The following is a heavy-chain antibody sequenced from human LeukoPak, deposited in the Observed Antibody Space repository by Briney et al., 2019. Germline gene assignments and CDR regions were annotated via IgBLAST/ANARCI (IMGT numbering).Heavy chain of an antibody. CDR2: ISGSGGST. Sequence: GGSLRLSCAASGFTFSSYAMSWVRQAPGKGLEWVSAISGSGGSTYYADSVKGRFTISRDNSKNTLYLQMNSLRAEDTAVFYCARGQRRHTDLAPSFDYWGQGILVTVSS. J-gene: IGHJ4*02. CDR3: ARGQRRHTDLAPSFDY. D-gene: IGHD5-18*01. V-gene: IGHV3-23*01. CDR1: GFTFSSYA.